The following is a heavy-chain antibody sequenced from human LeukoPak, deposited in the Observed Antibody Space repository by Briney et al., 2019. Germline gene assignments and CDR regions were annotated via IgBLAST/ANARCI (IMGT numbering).Heavy chain of an antibody. D-gene: IGHD4-17*01. J-gene: IGHJ4*02. CDR2: IKQDGSEK. CDR3: ARDDYGDYGTR. V-gene: IGHV3-7*01. CDR1: GFTFSSYW. Sequence: GGSLRLYCAASGFTFSSYWMSWVRQAPGKGLEWVANIKQDGSEKYYVDSVKGRFTIPRDNAKNSLYLQMNSLRAEDTAVYYVARDDYGDYGTRWGQGTLVTVSS.